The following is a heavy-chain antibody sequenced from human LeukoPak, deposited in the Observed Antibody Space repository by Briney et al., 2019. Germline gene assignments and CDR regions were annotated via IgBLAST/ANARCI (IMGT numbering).Heavy chain of an antibody. CDR2: ISYDGSNK. V-gene: IGHV3-30*03. CDR3: ASGGYTSSWYVVDY. Sequence: GGSLRLSCAASGFTFSNYGMHWVRQAPGKGLEWVAVISYDGSNKYYADSVKGRFTISRDNSKNTLYLQMSSLRPEDTAVYYCASGGYTSSWYVVDYWGQGTLVTVSS. D-gene: IGHD6-13*01. CDR1: GFTFSNYG. J-gene: IGHJ4*02.